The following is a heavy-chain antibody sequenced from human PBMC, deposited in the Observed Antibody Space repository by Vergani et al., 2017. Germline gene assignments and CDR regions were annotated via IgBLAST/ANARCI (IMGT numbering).Heavy chain of an antibody. CDR1: GGSFSGYY. V-gene: IGHV4-34*01. D-gene: IGHD6-13*01. CDR3: ARGRGEQLTQKGKINWFDP. J-gene: IGHJ5*02. Sequence: QVQLQQWGAGLLKPSETLSLTCAVYGGSFSGYYWSWIRQPPGKGLEWIGEINHSGSTNYNPSLNSRGTISVDTSKNQFSLKLSSVTAADTAVYYCARGRGEQLTQKGKINWFDPWGQGTLVTVSS. CDR2: INHSGST.